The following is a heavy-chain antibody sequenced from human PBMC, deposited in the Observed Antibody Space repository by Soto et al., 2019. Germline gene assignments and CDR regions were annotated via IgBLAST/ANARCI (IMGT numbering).Heavy chain of an antibody. J-gene: IGHJ4*02. CDR1: GGTFSSYT. V-gene: IGHV1-69*04. Sequence: SVKVSCKASGGTFSSYTISWVRQAPGQGLEWMGRIIPILGIANYAQKFQGRVTITADKSTSTAYMELSSLRSEDTAVYYCARDLVPYSGYDRFDYWGKGTLVTVS. D-gene: IGHD5-12*01. CDR3: ARDLVPYSGYDRFDY. CDR2: IIPILGIA.